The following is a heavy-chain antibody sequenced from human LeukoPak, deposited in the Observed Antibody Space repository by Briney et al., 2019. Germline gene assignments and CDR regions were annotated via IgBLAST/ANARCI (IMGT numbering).Heavy chain of an antibody. V-gene: IGHV3-7*01. CDR1: GFSFSRYW. D-gene: IGHD6-13*01. J-gene: IGHJ4*02. CDR2: MNQDGSEK. Sequence: PGGSLRLSCAASGFSFSRYWMRWVRQAPGKGLEWVANMNQDGSEKFYLDSVKGRFTISRDNAKNSLYLQMNSLRPEDTAVYYCARRDEGAPGRGSDYWGQGTLVTASS. CDR3: ARRDEGAPGRGSDY.